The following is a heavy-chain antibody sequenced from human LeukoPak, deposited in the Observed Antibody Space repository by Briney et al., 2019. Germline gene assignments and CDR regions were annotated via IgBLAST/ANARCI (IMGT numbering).Heavy chain of an antibody. V-gene: IGHV3-30*02. CDR1: GLTFSSYG. J-gene: IGHJ4*02. CDR2: IRYDGSNK. Sequence: GGSLRLSCAASGLTFSSYGMHWVRQAPGKGLEWVAFIRYDGSNKYYADSVKGRFTISRDNSKNTLYLQMNSLRAEDTAVYYCAKDRYSSSWDYCFDYWGQGTLVTVSS. D-gene: IGHD6-13*01. CDR3: AKDRYSSSWDYCFDY.